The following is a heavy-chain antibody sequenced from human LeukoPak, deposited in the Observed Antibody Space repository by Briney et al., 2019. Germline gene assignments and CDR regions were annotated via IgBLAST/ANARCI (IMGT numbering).Heavy chain of an antibody. Sequence: ASVKVSCKASGGTFSSYAISWVRLAPGQGLEWMGWINPNNGGTNYAQKFQGSVTMTRDTSINTAYMEVSRLRSDDTAVYYCARDHCSSGGCYEDYYYGVDVWGQGTTVTVSS. D-gene: IGHD2-15*01. J-gene: IGHJ6*02. CDR2: INPNNGGT. V-gene: IGHV1-2*04. CDR1: GGTFSSYA. CDR3: ARDHCSSGGCYEDYYYGVDV.